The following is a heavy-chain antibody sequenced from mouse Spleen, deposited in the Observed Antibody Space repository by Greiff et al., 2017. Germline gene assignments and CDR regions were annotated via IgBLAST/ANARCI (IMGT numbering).Heavy chain of an antibody. CDR2: IDPEDGET. D-gene: IGHD1-1*01. V-gene: IGHV14-2*01. Sequence: VQLQQPGAELVMPGASVKLSCKASGFNIKDYYMHWVKQRTEQGLEWIGRIDPEDGETKYAPKFQGKATITADTSSNTAYLQLSSLTSEDTAVYYCASYYGSSSFAYWGQGTLVTVSA. J-gene: IGHJ3*01. CDR1: GFNIKDYY. CDR3: ASYYGSSSFAY.